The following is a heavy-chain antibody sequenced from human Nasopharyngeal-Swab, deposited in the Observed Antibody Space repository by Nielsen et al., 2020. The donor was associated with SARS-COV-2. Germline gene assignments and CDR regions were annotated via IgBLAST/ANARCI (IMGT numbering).Heavy chain of an antibody. CDR3: VGHPADFDY. CDR2: MKPSGRT. Sequence: SETLSLTCAVYGGSLSDYHWSWIRQPPGKGLEWIGEMKPSGRTNYNPSLKSRVAISIDTSKNQFFLNLRSVTAADTAVFYCVGHPADFDYWGRGTLVTVSS. J-gene: IGHJ4*02. CDR1: GGSLSDYH. V-gene: IGHV4-34*01.